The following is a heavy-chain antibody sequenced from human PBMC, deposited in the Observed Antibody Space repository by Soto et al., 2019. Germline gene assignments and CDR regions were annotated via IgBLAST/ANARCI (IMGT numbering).Heavy chain of an antibody. V-gene: IGHV3-23*01. D-gene: IGHD3-3*01. J-gene: IGHJ4*02. CDR3: AKGSHGKGTDFWSAYYY. CDR2: ISGSGGST. CDR1: GFTFSSYA. Sequence: GGSLRLSCAASGFTFSSYAMSWVRQAPGKGLEWVLAISGSGGSTYYADSVKGRFTISRDNSKNTLYLQMNSLRAEDTAVYYCAKGSHGKGTDFWSAYYYWGQGTLVTVSS.